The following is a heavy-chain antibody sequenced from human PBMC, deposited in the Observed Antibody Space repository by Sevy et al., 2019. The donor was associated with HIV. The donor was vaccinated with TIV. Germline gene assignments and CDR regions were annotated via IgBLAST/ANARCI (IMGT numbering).Heavy chain of an antibody. Sequence: GESLKISCKGSGYSFTSYWIGWVRQMPGKGLEWMGIIYPGDSDTRYSPSFQGQVTISADKSISTAYLQLSSLKATDTAMYYCARMYYYDSSGSEYFQHWGQGTLVTVSS. J-gene: IGHJ1*01. D-gene: IGHD3-22*01. CDR1: GYSFTSYW. V-gene: IGHV5-51*01. CDR2: IYPGDSDT. CDR3: ARMYYYDSSGSEYFQH.